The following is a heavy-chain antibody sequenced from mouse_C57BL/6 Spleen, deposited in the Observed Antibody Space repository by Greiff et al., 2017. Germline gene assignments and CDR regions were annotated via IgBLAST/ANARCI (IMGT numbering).Heavy chain of an antibody. CDR1: GFTFSSYT. J-gene: IGHJ4*01. CDR2: ISGGGGNT. Sequence: EVKLVESGGGLVKPGGSLKLSCAASGFTFSSYTMSWVRQTPEKRLESVATISGGGGNTYYPDSVKGRFTISRDNAKNTLYLQMSSLRSEDTALYYCARHKITTGDYYAMDYWGQGTSVTVSS. D-gene: IGHD2-4*01. V-gene: IGHV5-9*01. CDR3: ARHKITTGDYYAMDY.